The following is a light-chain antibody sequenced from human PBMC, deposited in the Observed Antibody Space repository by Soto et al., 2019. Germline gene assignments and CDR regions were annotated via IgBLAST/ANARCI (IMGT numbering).Light chain of an antibody. CDR3: SSYTRSTTHV. Sequence: QSVLTQPASVSGSPGQSITISCTGTSGDIGSYNYVSWFQHHPGKAPKLILFAVSDRPSGVSNRFSGSRSRNTASLTISGLQPEGEAIYYCSSYTRSTTHVFGTGTKVTVL. CDR2: AVS. J-gene: IGLJ1*01. CDR1: SGDIGSYNY. V-gene: IGLV2-14*01.